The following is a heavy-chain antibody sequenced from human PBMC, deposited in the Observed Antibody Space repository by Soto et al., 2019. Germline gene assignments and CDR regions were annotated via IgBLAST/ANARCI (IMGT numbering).Heavy chain of an antibody. CDR1: GGSISSGDYY. V-gene: IGHV4-61*08. CDR2: IYYSGST. J-gene: IGHJ6*02. Sequence: PSETLSLTCTVSGGSISSGDYYWSWIRQPPGKGLEWIGYIYYSGSTNYNPSLKSRVTISVDTSKNQFSLKLSSVTAADTAVYYCARANYGDTLPTYYYYYGMDVWGQGTTVTVSS. CDR3: ARANYGDTLPTYYYYYGMDV. D-gene: IGHD4-17*01.